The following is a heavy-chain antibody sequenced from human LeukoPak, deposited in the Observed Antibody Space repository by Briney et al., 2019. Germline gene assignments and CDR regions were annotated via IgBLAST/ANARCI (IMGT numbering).Heavy chain of an antibody. CDR2: ISSSSYI. CDR1: GFTFSSYS. D-gene: IGHD6-13*01. CDR3: ARDYLAYSRDY. J-gene: IGHJ4*02. Sequence: GGSLRLSCAASGFTFSSYSMNWVRQAPGKGLEWVSSISSSSYIYYADSVKGRFTISRDNAKNSLYLQMNSLRAEDTAVYYCARDYLAYSRDYWGQGTLVTVSS. V-gene: IGHV3-21*01.